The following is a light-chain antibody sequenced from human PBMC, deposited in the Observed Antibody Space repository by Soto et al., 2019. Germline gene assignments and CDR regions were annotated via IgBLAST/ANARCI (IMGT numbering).Light chain of an antibody. J-gene: IGKJ1*01. CDR2: GAY. CDR1: QSVSSS. V-gene: IGKV3-15*01. CDR3: QQYNNWPRT. Sequence: EIVMTQSPATLSVSPGERATLSCRASQSVSSSLAWYQQKPGQAPRLLIYGAYTRATGIPARFSGSGSGTEFTLTISSLQSEDFAVYYCQQYNNWPRTFGQGTKVDIK.